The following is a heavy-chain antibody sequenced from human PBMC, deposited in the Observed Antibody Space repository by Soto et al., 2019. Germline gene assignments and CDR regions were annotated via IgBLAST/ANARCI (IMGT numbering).Heavy chain of an antibody. V-gene: IGHV4-59*01. CDR2: VYYSGGT. D-gene: IGHD6-19*01. CDR1: DGSISSYY. J-gene: IGHJ5*01. CDR3: ARNHRYNSGGYES. Sequence: QVQLQESGPGLVKPSETLSLTCTVSDGSISSYYWTWIRQPPGKGLEWIGYVYYSGGTNYNPSLQSRVTISVDTSKSQFSLNLSSVTAADTAVYYCARNHRYNSGGYESWGQGILVTVSS.